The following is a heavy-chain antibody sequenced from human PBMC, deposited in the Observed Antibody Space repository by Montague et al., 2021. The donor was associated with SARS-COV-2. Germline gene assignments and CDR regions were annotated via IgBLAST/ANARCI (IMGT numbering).Heavy chain of an antibody. Sequence: SETLSLTCAVSGDSISSSYWWNWVRQSPGKGLEWIGEIFHSGTTNYNPSLKSRITISVDKSRNQFSLMLSAVTATDTAIYYCASWSESDSWYQASLDYWGQGTLITVSS. CDR2: IFHSGTT. CDR3: ASWSESDSWYQASLDY. CDR1: GDSISSSYW. V-gene: IGHV4-4*02. D-gene: IGHD6-13*01. J-gene: IGHJ4*02.